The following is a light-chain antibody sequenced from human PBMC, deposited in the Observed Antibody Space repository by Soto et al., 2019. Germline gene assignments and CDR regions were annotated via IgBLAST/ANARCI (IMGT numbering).Light chain of an antibody. CDR2: DSS. V-gene: IGKV1-5*01. Sequence: DVQMTQSPSTLSASVGDRVTITCRASQSINNLLAWYQQKPGKAPKLLIYDSSTLQTGVPSRFTGSGSGRKFTLTISGLQFGDFATYFCQQLSHYPYTFGQGTKVDIK. J-gene: IGKJ2*01. CDR3: QQLSHYPYT. CDR1: QSINNL.